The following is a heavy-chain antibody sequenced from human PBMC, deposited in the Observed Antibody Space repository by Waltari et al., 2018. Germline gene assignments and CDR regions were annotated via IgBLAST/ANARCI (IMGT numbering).Heavy chain of an antibody. CDR1: GYTFTSYD. Sequence: QVQLVQSGAEVKKPGASVKVSCKASGYTFTSYDINWVRQATGQGLGWMGWMNPNSGNTGYAQKFQGRVTMTRNTSISTAYRERSSLTSEDTAIYFCARDELLNGYRRGYFDSWGQGTPVIVSS. D-gene: IGHD3-9*01. CDR3: ARDELLNGYRRGYFDS. CDR2: MNPNSGNT. V-gene: IGHV1-8*01. J-gene: IGHJ4*02.